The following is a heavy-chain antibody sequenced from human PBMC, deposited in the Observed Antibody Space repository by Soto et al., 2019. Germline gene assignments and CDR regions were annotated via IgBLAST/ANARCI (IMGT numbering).Heavy chain of an antibody. CDR2: IYYSGST. J-gene: IGHJ6*02. CDR1: GGSISSGDYY. CDR3: ARADYKTPRYYYYGMDV. Sequence: SETLSLTCTVSGGSISSGDYYWSWIRQPPGKGLEWVGYIYYSGSTYYNPSLKSRVTISVDTSKNQFSLKLGSVTAADTAVYYCARADYKTPRYYYYGMDVWGQGTTVTVSS. V-gene: IGHV4-30-4*01. D-gene: IGHD1-20*01.